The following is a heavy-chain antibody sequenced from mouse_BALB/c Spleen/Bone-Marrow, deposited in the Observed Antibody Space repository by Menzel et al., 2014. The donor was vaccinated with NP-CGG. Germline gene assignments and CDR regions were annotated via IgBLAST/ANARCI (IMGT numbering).Heavy chain of an antibody. CDR2: ISSGGST. D-gene: IGHD2-4*01. CDR1: GFTFSSYA. Sequence: LQQSGGGLVKPGGSLKLSCAASGFTFSSYAMSWVRQTPEKRLEWVASISSGGSTYYPDSVKGRFTISRDNARNILYLQMSSLRSEDTAMYYCARVVYYDYDVWFAYWCQGTLVTVSA. J-gene: IGHJ3*01. CDR3: ARVVYYDYDVWFAY. V-gene: IGHV5-6-5*01.